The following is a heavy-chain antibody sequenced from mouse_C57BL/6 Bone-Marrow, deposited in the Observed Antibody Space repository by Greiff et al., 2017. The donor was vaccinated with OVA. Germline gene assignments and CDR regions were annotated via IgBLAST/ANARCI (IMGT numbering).Heavy chain of an antibody. D-gene: IGHD1-1*02. CDR3: ARWGGISWFAY. V-gene: IGHV1-19*01. CDR2: INPYNGGT. J-gene: IGHJ3*01. CDR1: GYTFTDYY. Sequence: EVQLQQSGPVLVKPGASVKMSCKASGYTFTDYYMNWVKQSHGKSLEWIGVINPYNGGTSYNQKFKGKATLTVDKSSSTSYMALNSLTSEDSAVYYCARWGGISWFAYWGQGTLVTVSA.